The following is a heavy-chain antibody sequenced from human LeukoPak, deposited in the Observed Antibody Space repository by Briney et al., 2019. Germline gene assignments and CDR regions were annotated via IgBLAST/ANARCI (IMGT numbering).Heavy chain of an antibody. CDR1: GGSISSYY. D-gene: IGHD6-19*01. CDR3: ARGGYSSGWYYFDY. V-gene: IGHV4-4*07. J-gene: IGHJ4*02. CDR2: IYTSGST. Sequence: SETLSLTCTVSGGSISSYYWSWIRQPAGKGLEWIGRIYTSGSTNYNPSLKSRVTMSVDTSKNQFSLKLSSVTAVDTAVYYCARGGYSSGWYYFDYWGQGTLVTVSS.